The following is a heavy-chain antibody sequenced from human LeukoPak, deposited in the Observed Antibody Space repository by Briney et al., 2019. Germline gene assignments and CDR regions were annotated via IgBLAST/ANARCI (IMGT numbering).Heavy chain of an antibody. D-gene: IGHD3-10*01. CDR3: ARDRSENYGSGSFDY. CDR1: GFTVSSNY. V-gene: IGHV3-53*01. J-gene: IGHJ4*02. CDR2: IYSGGST. Sequence: GGSLRLSCAASGFTVSSNYMSWVRQAPGKGLEWVSVIYSGGSTYNADSVEGRFTISRDNSKNTLYLQMNSLRAEDTAVYYCARDRSENYGSGSFDYWGQGTLVTVSS.